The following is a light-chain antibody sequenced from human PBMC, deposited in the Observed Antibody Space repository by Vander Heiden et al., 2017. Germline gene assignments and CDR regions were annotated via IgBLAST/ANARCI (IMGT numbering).Light chain of an antibody. V-gene: IGLV2-14*03. J-gene: IGLJ1*01. CDR3: SSYTTSGTRV. CDR2: GVT. CDR1: SSDVGGYDS. Sequence: QSALTQPASVAGSLGQSITISCAGTSSDVGGYDSVTWYHQHPGKAPKLMVSGVTYRPSGVSIRFSGSKSGNTASLTISGLQAEDESDYYCSSYTTSGTRVFGTGTNVTVL.